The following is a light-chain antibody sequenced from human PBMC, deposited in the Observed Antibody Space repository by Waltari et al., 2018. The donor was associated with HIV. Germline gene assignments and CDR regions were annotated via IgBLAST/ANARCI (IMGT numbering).Light chain of an antibody. CDR2: SNN. Sequence: QSVLTQPPSASGTPGQRVTISCSGSSSNIGSNTVNWYQQLPGTAPKLLIYSNNRRPSGVPDRFSGSKSGTSASLAISGLQSEDEADYYCAAWDVSLIWVFGGGTKLTVL. CDR3: AAWDVSLIWV. CDR1: SSNIGSNT. J-gene: IGLJ3*02. V-gene: IGLV1-44*01.